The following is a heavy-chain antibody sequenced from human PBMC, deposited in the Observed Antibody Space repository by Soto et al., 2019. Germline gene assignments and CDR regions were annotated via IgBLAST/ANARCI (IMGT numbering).Heavy chain of an antibody. V-gene: IGHV4-59*01. CDR2: IYYSGST. D-gene: IGHD2-21*02. J-gene: IGHJ4*02. Sequence: SETLSLTCTVSGGSISSYYWSWIRQPPGKGLEWIGYIYYSGSTNYNPSLKSRVTISVDTSKNQFSLKLSSVTAADTAVYYCARIPRVSAYCGGDCSVPPSQFDYWGQGTLVTVSS. CDR1: GGSISSYY. CDR3: ARIPRVSAYCGGDCSVPPSQFDY.